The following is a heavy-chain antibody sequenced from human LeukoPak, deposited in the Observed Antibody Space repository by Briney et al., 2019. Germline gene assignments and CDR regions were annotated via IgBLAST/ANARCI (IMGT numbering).Heavy chain of an antibody. Sequence: SETLSLTRTVSGGSISSSDYYWGWIRQPPGKGLEWIGSIYYSGSTYYNPSLKGRVTISVDTSRNQFSLKVSSVTAADTAVYYCARIAKITEGDYWGQGTLVTVSS. CDR3: ARIAKITEGDY. CDR1: GGSISSSDYY. CDR2: IYYSGST. J-gene: IGHJ4*02. V-gene: IGHV4-39*01. D-gene: IGHD3-16*01.